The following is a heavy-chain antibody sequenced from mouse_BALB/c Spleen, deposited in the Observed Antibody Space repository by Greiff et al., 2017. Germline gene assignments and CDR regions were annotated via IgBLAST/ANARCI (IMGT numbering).Heavy chain of an antibody. CDR2: IWAGGST. CDR3: ARGPSTVQPPYAMDY. CDR1: GFSLTSYG. V-gene: IGHV2-9*02. J-gene: IGHJ4*01. D-gene: IGHD1-1*01. Sequence: VKLMESGPGLVAPSQSLSITCTVSGFSLTSYGVHWVRQPPGKGLEWLGVIWAGGSTNYNSALMSRLSISKDNSKSQVFLKMNSLQTDDTAMYYCARGPSTVQPPYAMDYWGQGTSVTVSS.